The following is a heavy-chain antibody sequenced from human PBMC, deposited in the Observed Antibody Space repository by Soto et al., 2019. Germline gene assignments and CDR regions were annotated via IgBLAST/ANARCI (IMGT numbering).Heavy chain of an antibody. CDR2: IYWDDDK. D-gene: IGHD3-22*01. CDR3: ALVTYYYDSSGPLFDY. Sequence: QITLKESGPTLVKPTQTLTLTCTFSGFSLSTSGVGVGWIRQPPGKALEWLALIYWDDDKRYSPSLKSRLTITKDTSKSQVVLTMTNMDPVDTATYYCALVTYYYDSSGPLFDYWGQGTLVTVSS. CDR1: GFSLSTSGVG. J-gene: IGHJ4*02. V-gene: IGHV2-5*02.